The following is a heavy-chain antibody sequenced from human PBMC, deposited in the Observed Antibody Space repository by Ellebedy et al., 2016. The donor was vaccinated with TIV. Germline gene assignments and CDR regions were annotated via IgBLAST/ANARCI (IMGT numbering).Heavy chain of an antibody. CDR1: GYTFTGYY. CDR2: INPNSGGT. D-gene: IGHD2-2*01. J-gene: IGHJ3*02. CDR3: AATGPAAPEGAFDI. V-gene: IGHV1-2*02. Sequence: ASVKVSCKASGYTFTGYYMHWVRQAPGQGLEWMGWINPNSGGTNYAQKFQGRVTMTRDTSISTAYMELSRLRSDDTAVYYCAATGPAAPEGAFDIWGQGTMVTVSS.